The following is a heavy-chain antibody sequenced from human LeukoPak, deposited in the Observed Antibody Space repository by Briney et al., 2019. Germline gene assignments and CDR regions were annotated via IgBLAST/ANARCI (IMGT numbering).Heavy chain of an antibody. V-gene: IGHV3-23*01. CDR2: IGGGGLHT. CDR1: GFTFAEYA. CDR3: AKDVAGYNRPVDY. Sequence: PGGSLRLSCAGSGFTFAEYAMNWDRQAPGRGLEWVSGIGGGGLHTYYADSVKGRFTISRDNSKNMLYLQMNNLRVEDTALYFCAKDVAGYNRPVDYWGQGTLVTVSS. J-gene: IGHJ4*02. D-gene: IGHD5-18*01.